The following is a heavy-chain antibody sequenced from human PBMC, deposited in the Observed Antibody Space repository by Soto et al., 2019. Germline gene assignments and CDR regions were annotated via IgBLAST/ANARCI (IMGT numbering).Heavy chain of an antibody. CDR2: IRSKAYGGTT. J-gene: IGHJ4*02. CDR1: GFTFGDYA. Sequence: QPGGSLRLSCTASGFTFGDYAMSWFRQAPGKGLEWVGFIRSKAYGGTTEYAASVKGRFTISRDDSKSIAYLQMNSLKTEDTAVYYCTRDQNRWGYYDSSGSHLFDCWGQGTLVTVSS. V-gene: IGHV3-49*03. CDR3: TRDQNRWGYYDSSGSHLFDC. D-gene: IGHD3-22*01.